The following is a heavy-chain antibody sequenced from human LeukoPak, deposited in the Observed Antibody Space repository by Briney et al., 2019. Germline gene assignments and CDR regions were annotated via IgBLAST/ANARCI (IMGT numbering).Heavy chain of an antibody. Sequence: SETLSLTCTVSGGSISSGGYYWSWIRQHPGKGLEWIGYIYYSGSTYYNPSLKSRVTISVDTSKNQFSLKLSSVTAADTAVYYCARGSYDYVWGSYRPSYFDYWGQGTLVTVSS. CDR2: IYYSGST. CDR1: GGSISSGGYY. V-gene: IGHV4-31*03. J-gene: IGHJ4*02. D-gene: IGHD3-16*02. CDR3: ARGSYDYVWGSYRPSYFDY.